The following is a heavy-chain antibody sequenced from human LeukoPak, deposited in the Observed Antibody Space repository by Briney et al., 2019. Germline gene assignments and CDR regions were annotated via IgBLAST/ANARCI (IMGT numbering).Heavy chain of an antibody. Sequence: GGSLRLSCAASGFTFSSYGMHWVRQAPGKGLEWVAVISYDGSNKYYADSVKGRFTISRDNSKNTLYLQMNSLGAEDTAVYYCARDKSDGDHGRTFDYWGQGTLVTVSS. CDR2: ISYDGSNK. CDR3: ARDKSDGDHGRTFDY. CDR1: GFTFSSYG. D-gene: IGHD4-17*01. V-gene: IGHV3-30*03. J-gene: IGHJ4*02.